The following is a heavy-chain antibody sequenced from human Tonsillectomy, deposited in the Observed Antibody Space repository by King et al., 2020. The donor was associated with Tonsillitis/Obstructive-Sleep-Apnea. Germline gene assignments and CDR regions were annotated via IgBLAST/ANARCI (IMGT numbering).Heavy chain of an antibody. V-gene: IGHV1-69*04. Sequence: QLVQSGAEVKKPGSSVKVSCKASGGTLTSYAISWVRQAPGQGLEWMGRIVHIVDMAQYKQKFAQKFQGRVSITTDTSTGTADMEQSSLRSEDTAVYYCAIHVTGRGSGAYNWFDPWGQGTLVTVSS. CDR2: IVHIVDMA. J-gene: IGHJ5*02. D-gene: IGHD1-20*01. CDR1: GGTLTSYA. CDR3: AIHVTGRGSGAYNWFDP.